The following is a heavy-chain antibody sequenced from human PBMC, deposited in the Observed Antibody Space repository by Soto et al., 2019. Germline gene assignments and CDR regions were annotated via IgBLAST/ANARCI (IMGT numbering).Heavy chain of an antibody. CDR2: ISTTGAYI. J-gene: IGHJ5*02. Sequence: EVQLVESGGGLVKPGGSPRLSCAASGFTFNNYNMNWVRQAPGNGLEWVSSISTTGAYIQYADSVKGRFTISRDNAKNSLYLQMNSLRAEDTAVYYCARDSSSWSIWFDPWGQGTLVTVSS. V-gene: IGHV3-21*01. D-gene: IGHD6-13*01. CDR1: GFTFNNYN. CDR3: ARDSSSWSIWFDP.